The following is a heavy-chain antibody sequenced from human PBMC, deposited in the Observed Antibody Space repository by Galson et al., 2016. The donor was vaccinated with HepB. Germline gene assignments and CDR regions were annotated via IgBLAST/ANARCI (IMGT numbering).Heavy chain of an antibody. V-gene: IGHV1-18*01. J-gene: IGHJ5*01. D-gene: IGHD6-13*01. CDR1: GYTFTTYG. CDR3: ATRGDSSNWSGS. Sequence: SVKVSCKASGYTFTTYGISWVRQAPGQGLEWMGWISTYNGNTNYAQKLQGRVTMTTDTSTSTAYMELRRLTSDDTAVYYCATRGDSSNWSGSWGQGTLGTVSS. CDR2: ISTYNGNT.